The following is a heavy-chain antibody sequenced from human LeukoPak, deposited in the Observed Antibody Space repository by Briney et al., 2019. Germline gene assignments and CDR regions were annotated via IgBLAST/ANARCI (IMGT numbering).Heavy chain of an antibody. Sequence: GGSLRLSCEASGFTFSSYWMHWVRQVPGKGLVWVAHINNPGTGTTYADAVKGRFTISRDNAENTLYLQMNRLRADDTAIYYCARGSGGFDYWGQGTLITVSS. D-gene: IGHD3-3*01. V-gene: IGHV3-74*01. CDR3: ARGSGGFDY. J-gene: IGHJ4*02. CDR2: INNPGTGT. CDR1: GFTFSSYW.